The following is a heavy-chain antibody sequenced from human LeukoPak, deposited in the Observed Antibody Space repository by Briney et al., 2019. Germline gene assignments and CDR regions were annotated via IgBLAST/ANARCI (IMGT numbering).Heavy chain of an antibody. CDR2: IRSKANSYAT. CDR1: GFTFNGSA. V-gene: IGHV3-73*01. Sequence: GGSLKLSCAASGFTFNGSAMHWVRQASGKGLEWVGRIRSKANSYATAYAASVKGRFTISRDDSKNTAYLQMNSLKTEDTAVYYCTRPYSGSYYTDYWGQGTLVTVSS. CDR3: TRPYSGSYYTDY. J-gene: IGHJ4*02. D-gene: IGHD1-26*01.